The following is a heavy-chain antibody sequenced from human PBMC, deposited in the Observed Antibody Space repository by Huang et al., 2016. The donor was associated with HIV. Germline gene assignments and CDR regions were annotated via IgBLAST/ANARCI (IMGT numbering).Heavy chain of an antibody. Sequence: QVQLVESGGGVVQPGRSLRLSCAASGFTFSNYAMHWVRQGPGKGLELGAVISYDGSNKYYTDSVKGRFTISRDNSKNALYLQMNSLRAEDTAVYYCARRAVAGIYYYYYMDVWGKGTTVTVSS. V-gene: IGHV3-30-3*01. D-gene: IGHD6-19*01. CDR3: ARRAVAGIYYYYYMDV. CDR2: ISYDGSNK. CDR1: GFTFSNYA. J-gene: IGHJ6*03.